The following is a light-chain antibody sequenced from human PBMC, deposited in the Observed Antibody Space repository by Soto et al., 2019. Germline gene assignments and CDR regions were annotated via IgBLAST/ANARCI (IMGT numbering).Light chain of an antibody. CDR1: SSNIGDNY. Sequence: QSALTQPPSVSAAPGQKVTISCSGSSSNIGDNYVSWYQQLPGTAPKLLIYDNNRRPSGIPDRFSGSRFGASATLAITGLQTGDEADYYCETWDSSLSAVVFGGGTKVTVL. CDR3: ETWDSSLSAVV. CDR2: DNN. V-gene: IGLV1-51*01. J-gene: IGLJ2*01.